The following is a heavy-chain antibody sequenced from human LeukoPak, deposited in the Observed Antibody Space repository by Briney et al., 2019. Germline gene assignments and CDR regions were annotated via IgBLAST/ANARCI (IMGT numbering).Heavy chain of an antibody. CDR2: FSGGGGSI. V-gene: IGHV3-23*01. D-gene: IGHD2-2*01. CDR1: GFTFSSFA. CDR3: AKDTGEVPIAFDI. Sequence: GGSLRLSCAASGFTFSSFAMTWVRQAPGKGLEWVSTFSGGGGSIYYADSVKGRFTISRDNSKNTLYLQMNSLRAEDTAVYYCAKDTGEVPIAFDIWGQGTMVTVSS. J-gene: IGHJ3*02.